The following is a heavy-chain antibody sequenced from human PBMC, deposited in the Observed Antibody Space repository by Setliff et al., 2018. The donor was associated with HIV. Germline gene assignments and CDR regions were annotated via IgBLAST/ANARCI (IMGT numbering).Heavy chain of an antibody. V-gene: IGHV3-11*06. CDR1: GFTFSDHY. J-gene: IGHJ6*03. Sequence: GGSLRLSCEASGFTFSDHYMTWIRQAPGKGLEWISYIRGDSTSINYADSVKGRFIISRDNAKNSLYLQVDSLRAEDTAVYYCVRKGNMVAPHYPDHLFYMDVWGKGTTVTVSS. D-gene: IGHD3-10*01. CDR3: VRKGNMVAPHYPDHLFYMDV. CDR2: IRGDSTSI.